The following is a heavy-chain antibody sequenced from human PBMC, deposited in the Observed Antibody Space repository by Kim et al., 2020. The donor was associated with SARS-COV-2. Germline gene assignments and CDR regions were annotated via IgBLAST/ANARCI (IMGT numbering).Heavy chain of an antibody. J-gene: IGHJ4*02. CDR3: ARERLGIAVAGSAFDY. V-gene: IGHV3-48*02. Sequence: GGSLRLSCAASGFTFSSYSMNWVRQAPGKGLEWVSYISSSSSTIYYADSVKGRFTISRDNAKNSLYLQMNSLRDEDMAVYYCARERLGIAVAGSAFDYWGQGTLVTVSS. D-gene: IGHD6-19*01. CDR2: ISSSSSTI. CDR1: GFTFSSYS.